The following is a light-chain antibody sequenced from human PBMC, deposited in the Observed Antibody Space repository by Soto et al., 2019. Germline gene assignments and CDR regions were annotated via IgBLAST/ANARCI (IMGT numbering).Light chain of an antibody. CDR1: QSVRSDY. Sequence: EIVLTQSPATLSLSPGDRATLSCRASQSVRSDYFAWYQQKPGQPPRVILFGVSTRATAIPDRFSGSGSGTDFTLTISRLEPDDFGLYYGHQYGNSPRTFGGGTKVE. CDR2: GVS. V-gene: IGKV3-20*01. J-gene: IGKJ4*01. CDR3: HQYGNSPRT.